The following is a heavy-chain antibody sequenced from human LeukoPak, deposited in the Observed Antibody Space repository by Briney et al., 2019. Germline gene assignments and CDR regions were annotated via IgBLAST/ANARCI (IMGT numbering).Heavy chain of an antibody. D-gene: IGHD3-22*01. CDR1: GFTFSSYI. J-gene: IGHJ3*02. CDR3: ARDRYYDTTGYTDAFDI. CDR2: ISSRSSYT. V-gene: IGHV3-21*01. Sequence: GGSLRLSCAASGFTFSSYILNWVRQAPGKGLEWVSSISSRSSYTYYADSVKGRFTSSRDNAKNSLYLQMNSLRAEDTAVYYCARDRYYDTTGYTDAFDIWGQGTMVTVSS.